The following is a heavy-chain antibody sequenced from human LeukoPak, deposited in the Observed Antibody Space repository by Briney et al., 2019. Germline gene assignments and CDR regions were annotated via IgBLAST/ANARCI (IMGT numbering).Heavy chain of an antibody. J-gene: IGHJ4*02. CDR2: ISGSGGST. D-gene: IGHD6-13*01. CDR3: AKTGTPWYYFDY. CDR1: GFTFSSYA. Sequence: GSLRLSCAASGFTFSSYAMSWVRQAPGKGLEWVSAISGSGGSTYYADSVKGRFTISRDNSKNTLYLQMNSLRAEDTAVYYCAKTGTPWYYFDYWGQGTLVTVSS. V-gene: IGHV3-23*01.